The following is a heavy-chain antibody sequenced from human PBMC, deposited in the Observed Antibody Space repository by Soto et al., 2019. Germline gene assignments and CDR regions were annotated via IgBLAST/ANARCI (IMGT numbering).Heavy chain of an antibody. CDR3: ARLRIVVVPAAPDYYMDV. J-gene: IGHJ6*03. D-gene: IGHD2-2*01. CDR1: GGSISSSSYY. Sequence: SETLSLTCTVSGGSISSSSYYWGWIRHPPGKGLEWIGSIYYSGSTYYNPSLKSRVTISVDTSKNQFSLKLSSVTAADTAVYYCARLRIVVVPAAPDYYMDVWGKGTTVTVSS. V-gene: IGHV4-39*01. CDR2: IYYSGST.